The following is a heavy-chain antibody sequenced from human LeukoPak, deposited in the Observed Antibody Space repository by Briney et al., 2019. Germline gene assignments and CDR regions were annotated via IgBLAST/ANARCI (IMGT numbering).Heavy chain of an antibody. D-gene: IGHD4-17*01. V-gene: IGHV5-51*01. CDR2: IYPGDSDT. CDR1: GYSFTSYW. CDR3: ASARTTVTFRGYYFDY. Sequence: GESLKISCKGSGYSFTSYWIGWVRQMPGKGLEWMGIIYPGDSDTRYSPSFQGQVTISADKSISTAYLQWSSLKASDTAMYYCASARTTVTFRGYYFDYWGQGTLVTVSS. J-gene: IGHJ4*02.